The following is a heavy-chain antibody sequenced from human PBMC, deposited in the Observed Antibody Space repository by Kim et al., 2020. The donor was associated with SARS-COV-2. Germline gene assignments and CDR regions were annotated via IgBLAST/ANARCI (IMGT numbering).Heavy chain of an antibody. Sequence: GGSLRLSCAASGFTFSEIWMNWVRQAPGKGLEWVDRIRSKTGGGTADYAAPVKGRFTISRDDSKNTLYLQMNSLKTEDTAVYYCITEGIEVPNSSVDQWGQGTLVTVSS. CDR2: IRSKTGGGTA. V-gene: IGHV3-15*01. J-gene: IGHJ4*02. D-gene: IGHD6-19*01. CDR3: ITEGIEVPNSSVDQ. CDR1: GFTFSEIW.